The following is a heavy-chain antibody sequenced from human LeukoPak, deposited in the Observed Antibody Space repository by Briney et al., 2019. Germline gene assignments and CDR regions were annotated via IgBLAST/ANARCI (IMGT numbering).Heavy chain of an antibody. CDR1: GFTFSSYA. D-gene: IGHD1-20*01. CDR3: ARRRYNWNAIDY. Sequence: GVALRLSCAASGFTFSSYAMSWVRQAPGKGLEWVSAISGSGGSTYYADSVKGRFTISRDNSKNTLYLQMNSLRAEDTAVYYCARRRYNWNAIDYWGQGTLVTVSS. J-gene: IGHJ4*02. V-gene: IGHV3-23*01. CDR2: ISGSGGST.